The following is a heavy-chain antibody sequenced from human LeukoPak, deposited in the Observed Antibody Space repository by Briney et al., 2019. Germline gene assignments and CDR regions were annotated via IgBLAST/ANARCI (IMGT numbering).Heavy chain of an antibody. V-gene: IGHV3-23*01. CDR1: GFTFSSYA. CDR2: ISGSGGST. J-gene: IGHJ4*02. CDR3: AKDRVVVVPAALLFDY. D-gene: IGHD2-2*01. Sequence: GGSLRLSCAASGFTFSSYAMSWVRHAPGKGLEWVSAISGSGGSTYYADSVKGRFTISRDNSKNTLYLQMNSLRAEDTAVYYCAKDRVVVVPAALLFDYWGQGTLVTVSS.